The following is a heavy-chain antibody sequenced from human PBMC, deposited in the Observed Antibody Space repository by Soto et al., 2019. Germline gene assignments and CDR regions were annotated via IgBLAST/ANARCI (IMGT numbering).Heavy chain of an antibody. CDR2: SSWNSANV. CDR3: AKDTQSSNLNALDV. J-gene: IGHJ3*01. V-gene: IGHV3-9*01. Sequence: DVQLVESGGGLGQPGGSLRLSCAASGFTIDDYAMHWVRHAPGKGLEWVSGSSWNSANVGYGDSVKGRFTISRDNAKNSLYLQMNGLRAEDTVFYYCAKDTQSSNLNALDVWGQGTTVTVSS. D-gene: IGHD6-13*01. CDR1: GFTIDDYA.